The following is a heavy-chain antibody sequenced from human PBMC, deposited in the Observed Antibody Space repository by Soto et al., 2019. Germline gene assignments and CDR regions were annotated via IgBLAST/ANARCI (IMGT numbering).Heavy chain of an antibody. J-gene: IGHJ4*02. CDR2: ISGSGAGT. D-gene: IGHD6-19*01. V-gene: IGHV3-23*01. CDR1: GFTFSDSA. CDR3: AKVRSGFYYFDY. Sequence: HPVGSLRLSCAASGFTFSDSAMSWVRQAPGKGLEWVSTISGSGAGTYYADSVKGRFSISRDNSKNTLSLQMSSLRAEDTAVYYCAKVRSGFYYFDYWGQGTLVTVSS.